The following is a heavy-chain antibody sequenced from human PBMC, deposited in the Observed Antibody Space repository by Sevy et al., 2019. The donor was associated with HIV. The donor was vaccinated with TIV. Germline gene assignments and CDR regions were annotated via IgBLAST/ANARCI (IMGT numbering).Heavy chain of an antibody. V-gene: IGHV3-48*03. Sequence: GGSLRLSCVASGFIFSSYEMNWVRQAPGKGLEWVSYITNSGSSVYYSDSVWGRFTISRDNAKNSLFLQMNSLRAEDTALYYCARDLPPSATTVSHFDYWGRGTLVTVSS. CDR3: ARDLPPSATTVSHFDY. J-gene: IGHJ4*02. CDR1: GFIFSSYE. D-gene: IGHD4-17*01. CDR2: ITNSGSSV.